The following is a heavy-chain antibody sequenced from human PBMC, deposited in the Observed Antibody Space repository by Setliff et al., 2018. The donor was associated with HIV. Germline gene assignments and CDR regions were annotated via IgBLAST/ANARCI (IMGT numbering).Heavy chain of an antibody. CDR1: GDSINNYY. J-gene: IGHJ4*02. Sequence: TSETLSLTCTVSGDSINNYYWTWIRQPPGKGLEWIGYIYHSGGTKYNRSLESRVTISVDTSKKHFSLNLSSVTAADTAVYYCARGLATSSRISLVYWGQGILVTVSS. CDR2: IYHSGGT. V-gene: IGHV4-59*01. D-gene: IGHD6-6*01. CDR3: ARGLATSSRISLVY.